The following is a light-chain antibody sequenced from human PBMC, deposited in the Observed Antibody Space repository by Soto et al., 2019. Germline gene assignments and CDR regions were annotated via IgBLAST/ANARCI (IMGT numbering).Light chain of an antibody. Sequence: DIQLTQSPSSLSVSVGDRVTITCQTSQDINTYLNWYQRKPGRAPKLLIYDASNLETGVASTFSGSGSGTHFTFTINSLQPEDVGTYYCQQYRTFPITFGQGTRLEIK. CDR3: QQYRTFPIT. J-gene: IGKJ5*01. CDR2: DAS. V-gene: IGKV1-33*01. CDR1: QDINTY.